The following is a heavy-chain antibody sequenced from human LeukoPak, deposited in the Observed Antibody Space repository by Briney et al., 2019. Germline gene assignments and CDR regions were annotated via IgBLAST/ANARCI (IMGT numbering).Heavy chain of an antibody. CDR2: ISSSSSYT. V-gene: IGHV3-11*05. Sequence: GGSLRLSCAASVFTFSDYYMSWIRQAPGKGLEWVSYISSSSSYTNSADSVKGRFTISRDNAQNSLYLQMNSLRAEDTAVYYCARAAVAEPYYYYGMDVWGQGTTVTVSS. CDR1: VFTFSDYY. J-gene: IGHJ6*02. D-gene: IGHD6-19*01. CDR3: ARAAVAEPYYYYGMDV.